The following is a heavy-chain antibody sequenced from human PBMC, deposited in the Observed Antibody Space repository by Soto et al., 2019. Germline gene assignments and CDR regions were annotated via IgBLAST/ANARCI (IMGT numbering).Heavy chain of an antibody. Sequence: QVTLKESGPVLVKPTETLTLRCTVSGLSITDSEMGVSWIRQPPGQPLEWLAHIDSSGEKSYRTFLKSRLAISKDTSKSQRVRTMTNMDPADTATYYCARRNLAVSVRPWVDPWGRGIPVTVSS. V-gene: IGHV2-26*01. CDR3: ARRNLAVSVRPWVDP. J-gene: IGHJ5*02. CDR2: IDSSGEK. CDR1: GLSITDSEMG.